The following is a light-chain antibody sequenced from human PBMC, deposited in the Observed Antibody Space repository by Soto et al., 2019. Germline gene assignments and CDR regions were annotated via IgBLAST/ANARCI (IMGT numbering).Light chain of an antibody. CDR2: EVT. V-gene: IGLV2-8*01. J-gene: IGLJ2*01. CDR3: AAWDDSLNGPVV. CDR1: SSDVGGYNY. Sequence: QSALTQPPSASGSPGQSVTISCTGTSSDVGGYNYVAWFQQHPGKAPKLMIYEVTKRPSGVPNRFSGSKSGNTASLTVSGLQAEDEADYYCAAWDDSLNGPVVFGGGTKLTVL.